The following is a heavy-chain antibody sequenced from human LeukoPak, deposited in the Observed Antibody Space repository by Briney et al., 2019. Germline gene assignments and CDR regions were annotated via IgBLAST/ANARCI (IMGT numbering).Heavy chain of an antibody. Sequence: PGTSLRLSCVTSGLTFTNHGFHWLRQAADKGLEWVAFVRNDGFDTYHSNSVKGRFSISRDDSKNTVYLQMNSLRAEDTALYYWGRVRGKAYLGDGARGTQAPVPSPPPRAQWKLLW. CDR2: VRNDGFDT. CDR1: GLTFTNHG. J-gene: IGHJ2*01. CDR3: GRVRGKAYLGDGARGTQAPVPSPPPRAQWKLL. D-gene: IGHD4-23*01. V-gene: IGHV3-33*01.